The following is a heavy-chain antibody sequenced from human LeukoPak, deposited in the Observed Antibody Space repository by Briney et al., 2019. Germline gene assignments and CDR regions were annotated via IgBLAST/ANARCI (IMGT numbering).Heavy chain of an antibody. V-gene: IGHV3-7*01. CDR3: ARDSFEPDIDY. Sequence: GGSLRLSCAASGFLFSRYWMSWVRQAPGKGLEWVANIKEDGSEKYYVESMKGRFTISRDNVKNSLYLQINSLRAEDTAVYYCARDSFEPDIDYGGQGTLVTVSS. D-gene: IGHD1-14*01. CDR2: IKEDGSEK. CDR1: GFLFSRYW. J-gene: IGHJ4*02.